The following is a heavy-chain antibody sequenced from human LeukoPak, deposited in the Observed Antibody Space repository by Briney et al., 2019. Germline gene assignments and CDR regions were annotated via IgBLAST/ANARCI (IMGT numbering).Heavy chain of an antibody. Sequence: SVKVSCKASVGTFSSYAISWVRQAPGQGLEWMGGIIPIFGTANYAQKFQGRVTITADESTSTAYMELSSLRSEDTAVYYCARDGIVVVPAATYGMDVWGQGTTVTVSS. V-gene: IGHV1-69*13. D-gene: IGHD2-2*01. CDR3: ARDGIVVVPAATYGMDV. CDR2: IIPIFGTA. J-gene: IGHJ6*02. CDR1: VGTFSSYA.